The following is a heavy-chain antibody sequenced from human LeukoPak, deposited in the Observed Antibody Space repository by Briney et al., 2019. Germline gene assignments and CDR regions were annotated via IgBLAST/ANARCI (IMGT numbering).Heavy chain of an antibody. J-gene: IGHJ6*02. CDR2: ISYDGSNK. D-gene: IGHD2-15*01. CDR3: AKVGLEVVAATPGMDV. V-gene: IGHV3-30*18. CDR1: GFTFSSYG. Sequence: PGGSLTLSCAASGFTFSSYGMHWVRQAPGKGLEWVAVISYDGSNKYYADSVKGRFTISRDNSKNTLYLQMNSLRAEDTAVYYCAKVGLEVVAATPGMDVWGQGTTVTVSS.